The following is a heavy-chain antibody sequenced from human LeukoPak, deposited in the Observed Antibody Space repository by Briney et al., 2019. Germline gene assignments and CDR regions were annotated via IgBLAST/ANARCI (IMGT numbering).Heavy chain of an antibody. D-gene: IGHD6-13*01. CDR2: IFSSGST. CDR3: ARRFPIAPAFDP. V-gene: IGHV4-39*01. Sequence: PSETLSLTCSVSGGSISSSSYYWGWIRQPPGKGLEWIGSIFSSGSTYYNPSLKSRVTILVDTSKNRFSLKLNSVTAADTAVYYCARRFPIAPAFDPWGQGTLVTVSS. J-gene: IGHJ5*02. CDR1: GGSISSSSYY.